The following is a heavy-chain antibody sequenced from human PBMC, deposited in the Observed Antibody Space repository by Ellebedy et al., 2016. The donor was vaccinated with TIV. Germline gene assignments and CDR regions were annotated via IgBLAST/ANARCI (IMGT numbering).Heavy chain of an antibody. CDR2: ISAYNGNT. Sequence: ASVKVSCKASGYTFTSYGISWVRQAPGQGLEWMGWISAYNGNTNYAQKLQGRVTMTTDTSTSTAYMELSSLMASDTAMYYCARTTVNSGYFDLWGRGTLVTVSS. CDR3: ARTTVNSGYFDL. D-gene: IGHD4-17*01. CDR1: GYTFTSYG. J-gene: IGHJ2*01. V-gene: IGHV1-18*01.